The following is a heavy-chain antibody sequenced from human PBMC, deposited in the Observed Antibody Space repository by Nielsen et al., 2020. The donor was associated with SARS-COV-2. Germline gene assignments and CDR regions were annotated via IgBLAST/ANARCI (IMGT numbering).Heavy chain of an antibody. J-gene: IGHJ4*02. V-gene: IGHV3-11*06. CDR1: GFTFSDSY. Sequence: GESLKISCAASGFTFSDSYMSWIRLAPGKGLEWISYISASGSYTNYADSLRGRFTISRDNAKSSLYLQMSSLRAEDTGVYYCVRESSTYYIDYWGQGILVTVSS. CDR3: VRESSTYYIDY. CDR2: ISASGSYT. D-gene: IGHD2-15*01.